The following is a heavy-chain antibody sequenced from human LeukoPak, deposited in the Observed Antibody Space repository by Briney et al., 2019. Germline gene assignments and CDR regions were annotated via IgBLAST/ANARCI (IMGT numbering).Heavy chain of an antibody. CDR1: GFTFSSYG. Sequence: PGGSLRLSCAASGFTFSSYGMHWVRQAPGKGLEWVAFIRYDGSNKYYADSVKGRFTISRDNSKNTLYLQMNSLRAEDTAVYYCAKGRRGWLQYFDYWGQGTLVTVSS. D-gene: IGHD5-24*01. J-gene: IGHJ4*02. V-gene: IGHV3-30*02. CDR2: IRYDGSNK. CDR3: AKGRRGWLQYFDY.